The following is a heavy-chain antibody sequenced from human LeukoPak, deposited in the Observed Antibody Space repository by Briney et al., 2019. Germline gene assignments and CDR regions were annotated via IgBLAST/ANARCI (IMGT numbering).Heavy chain of an antibody. D-gene: IGHD3-22*01. CDR1: GGTFSSYA. V-gene: IGHV1-69*01. Sequence: ASVKVSCKASGGTFSSYAISRVRQAPGQGLEWMGGIIPIFGTANYAQKFQGRVTITADESTSTAYMELSSLRSEDTAVYYCARDYDSSGYYSNWGQGTLVTVSS. CDR3: ARDYDSSGYYSN. J-gene: IGHJ4*02. CDR2: IIPIFGTA.